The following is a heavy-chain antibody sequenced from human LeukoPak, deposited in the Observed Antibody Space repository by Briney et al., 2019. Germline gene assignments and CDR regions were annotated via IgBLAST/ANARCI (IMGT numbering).Heavy chain of an antibody. CDR1: GGSISSYY. V-gene: IGHV4-4*07. D-gene: IGHD2-2*01. CDR3: ARAVCSSTSCYEDNWFDP. J-gene: IGHJ5*02. CDR2: IYTSGST. Sequence: SETLSLTCTVSGGSISSYYWSWIRQPAGKGLEWIGRIYTSGSTNYNPSLKGRVTMSVDTSKNQFSLKLSSVTAADTAVYYCARAVCSSTSCYEDNWFDPWGQGTLVTVSS.